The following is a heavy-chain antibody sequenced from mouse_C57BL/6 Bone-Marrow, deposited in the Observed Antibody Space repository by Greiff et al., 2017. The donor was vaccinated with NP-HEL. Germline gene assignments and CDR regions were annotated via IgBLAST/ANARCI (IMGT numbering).Heavy chain of an antibody. Sequence: ESGPGLVKPSQSLSLTCSVTGYSITSGYYWNWIRQFPGNKLEWMGYISYDGSNNYNPSLKNRISITRDTSKNQFFLKLNSVTTEDTATYYCARDSDSSRFAYWGQGTLVTVSA. CDR3: ARDSDSSRFAY. CDR2: ISYDGSN. CDR1: GYSITSGYY. J-gene: IGHJ3*01. V-gene: IGHV3-6*01. D-gene: IGHD3-2*02.